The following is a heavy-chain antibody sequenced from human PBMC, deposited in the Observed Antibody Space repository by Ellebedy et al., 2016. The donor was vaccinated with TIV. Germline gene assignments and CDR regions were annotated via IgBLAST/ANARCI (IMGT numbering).Heavy chain of an antibody. D-gene: IGHD6-13*01. V-gene: IGHV3-66*01. CDR1: GFTVSSNY. CDR2: IYSGGST. CDR3: YSSSWTADYFDY. Sequence: PGGSLRLSCAASGFTVSSNYMSWVRQAPGKGLEWVSVIYSGGSTYYADSVKGRFTISRDNSKNTLYLQMNSLRAEDTAVYYCYSSSWTADYFDYWGQGTLVTVSS. J-gene: IGHJ4*02.